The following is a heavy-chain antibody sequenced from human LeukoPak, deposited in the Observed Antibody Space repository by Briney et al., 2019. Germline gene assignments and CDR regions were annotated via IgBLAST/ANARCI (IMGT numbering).Heavy chain of an antibody. J-gene: IGHJ3*02. CDR1: GYTFTSYY. D-gene: IGHD3-22*01. V-gene: IGHV1-46*01. Sequence: ASVKVSCKASGYTFTSYYIYWVRQASGQGLEWMGIINPRGGSTSYTQKFQGRVTMTRDTSTSTVYMELSSLRSEDTAVYYCARVKSYYYDTSDKDAFDIWGQGTMVTVSS. CDR3: ARVKSYYYDTSDKDAFDI. CDR2: INPRGGST.